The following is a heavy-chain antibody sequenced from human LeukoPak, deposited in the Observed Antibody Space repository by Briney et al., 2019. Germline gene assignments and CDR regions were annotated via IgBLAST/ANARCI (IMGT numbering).Heavy chain of an antibody. Sequence: PGGSLRLSCAASGFTFSSYAMSWVRQAPGKGLECISGFSGSGGSTYYADSVKGRFTISRDDSKNTLYLQMNSLRAEDTAVYYCATLRKSLWIPEFDFWGQGTLVTVSS. CDR1: GFTFSSYA. CDR2: FSGSGGST. CDR3: ATLRKSLWIPEFDF. V-gene: IGHV3-23*01. J-gene: IGHJ4*02. D-gene: IGHD1-1*01.